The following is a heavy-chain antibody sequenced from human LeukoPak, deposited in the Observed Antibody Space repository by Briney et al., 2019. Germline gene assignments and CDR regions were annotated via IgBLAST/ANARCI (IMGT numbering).Heavy chain of an antibody. CDR3: ARAPVETYYYYYGMDV. CDR1: GGSISSYY. Sequence: SSETLSLTCTVSGGSISSYYWSWIRQPPGKGLEWIGYIYYSGSTNYNPSLKSRVTISVDTSKHQFSLKLSSVTAADTAVYYCARAPVETYYYYYGMDVWGQGTTVTVSS. CDR2: IYYSGST. V-gene: IGHV4-59*01. J-gene: IGHJ6*02.